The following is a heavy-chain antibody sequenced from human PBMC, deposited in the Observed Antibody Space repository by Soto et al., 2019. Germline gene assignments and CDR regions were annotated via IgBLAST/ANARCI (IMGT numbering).Heavy chain of an antibody. V-gene: IGHV4-30-4*01. D-gene: IGHD2-21*01. CDR3: AGENRGYYYAMDV. CDR1: GGSISSGDYY. Sequence: QVQLQESGPGLVKPSQTLSLTCTVSGGSISSGDYYWSWIRQPPGKGLEWIGYIYYSGTTYYNPSLKSRVTIAVDTSKNQFALKLSSVTAADTAVYYCAGENRGYYYAMDVWGQGTTVTVSS. J-gene: IGHJ6*02. CDR2: IYYSGTT.